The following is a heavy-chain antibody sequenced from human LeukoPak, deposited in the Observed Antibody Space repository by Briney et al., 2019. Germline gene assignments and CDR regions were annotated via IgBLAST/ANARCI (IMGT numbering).Heavy chain of an antibody. V-gene: IGHV1-2*02. Sequence: ASVKVSCKASGYTFTGYYMHWVRQAPGQGLEWMGWINPNSGGTNYAQKFQGRVTMTRDTSISTAYMELSRLRSDDTAVYYCARDQVSTIGIFDYWGQGTLVPVSS. CDR3: ARDQVSTIGIFDY. J-gene: IGHJ4*02. CDR1: GYTFTGYY. CDR2: INPNSGGT. D-gene: IGHD5/OR15-5a*01.